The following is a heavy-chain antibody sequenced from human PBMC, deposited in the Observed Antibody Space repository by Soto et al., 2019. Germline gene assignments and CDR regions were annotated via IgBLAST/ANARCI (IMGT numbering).Heavy chain of an antibody. CDR2: IYWDDDK. J-gene: IGHJ4*02. CDR3: AHRQSVPDWNGGDFDY. CDR1: GFSLSTSGVG. D-gene: IGHD1-1*01. V-gene: IGHV2-5*02. Sequence: QTTLKESGPTLVKPTQTLTLTCTFPGFSLSTSGVGVGWIRQPPGKALQWLALIYWDDDKRHSPSLNNRVTITKDTTKNQVVLTMTNMDPVDTGTYYCAHRQSVPDWNGGDFDYWGQGTLVTVSS.